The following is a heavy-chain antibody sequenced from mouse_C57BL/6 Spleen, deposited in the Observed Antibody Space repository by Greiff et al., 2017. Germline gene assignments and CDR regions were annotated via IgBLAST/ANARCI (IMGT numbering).Heavy chain of an antibody. CDR3: AIIYDGYYWFAY. J-gene: IGHJ3*01. Sequence: QVQLQQSGAELARPGASVKLSCKASGYTFPSYGISWVKQRTGQGLEWIGEIYPRSGNTYYNEKFKGKATLTADKSSSTAYMELRSLTSEDSAVYFCAIIYDGYYWFAYWGQGTLVTVSA. D-gene: IGHD2-3*01. CDR2: IYPRSGNT. CDR1: GYTFPSYG. V-gene: IGHV1-81*01.